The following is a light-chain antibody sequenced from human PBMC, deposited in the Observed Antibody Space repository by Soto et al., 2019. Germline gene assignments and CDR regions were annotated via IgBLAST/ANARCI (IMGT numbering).Light chain of an antibody. V-gene: IGKV3-15*01. CDR2: GAS. Sequence: ETAMTQSPVTLSLSPGERATLSCRASQTVGDNVAWYQQKPGQPPTLLINGASTRAPGVAARFSGSGSGTDFILTISSLQSEDFAFYYCQQYNNWPLGTFGQGTRVEI. CDR3: QQYNNWPLGT. J-gene: IGKJ1*01. CDR1: QTVGDN.